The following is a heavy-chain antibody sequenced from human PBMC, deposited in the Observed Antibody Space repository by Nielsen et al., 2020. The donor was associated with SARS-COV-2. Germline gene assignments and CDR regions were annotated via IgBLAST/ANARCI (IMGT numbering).Heavy chain of an antibody. V-gene: IGHV1-18*01. D-gene: IGHD5-18*01. CDR1: GYTFTSYG. Sequence: ASVKVSCKASGYTFTSYGISWVRQAPGQGLEWMGWISAYNGNTNYAQKLQGRVTMTTDTSTSTAYMELSSLRSEDTAVYYCARVYKRDTAMVTGAFDIRGQGTMVTVSS. CDR3: ARVYKRDTAMVTGAFDI. J-gene: IGHJ3*02. CDR2: ISAYNGNT.